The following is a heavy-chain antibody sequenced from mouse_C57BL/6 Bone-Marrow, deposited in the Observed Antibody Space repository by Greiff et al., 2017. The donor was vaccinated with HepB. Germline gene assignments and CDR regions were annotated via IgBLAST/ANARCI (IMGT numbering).Heavy chain of an antibody. Sequence: QVQLKQPGAELVKPGASVKMSCNASGYTFTSYWITWVKQTPGQGLEWIGDIYPGSGSTNYNEKFNIKATLTVDTSSSTAYMQLSSLTSEDSAVYYCASGSYDYDEGYFDYWGQGTTLTVSS. J-gene: IGHJ2*01. CDR3: ASGSYDYDEGYFDY. D-gene: IGHD2-4*01. CDR2: IYPGSGST. CDR1: GYTFTSYW. V-gene: IGHV1-55*01.